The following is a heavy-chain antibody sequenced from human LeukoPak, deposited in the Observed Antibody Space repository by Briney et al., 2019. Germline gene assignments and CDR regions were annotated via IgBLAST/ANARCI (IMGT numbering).Heavy chain of an antibody. J-gene: IGHJ6*02. Sequence: GGSLKLSCAASGFTFSGSAMHWVRQASGKGLEWVGRIRSKANSYATAYAASVKGRFTISRDDSKNTAYLQMNSLKTEDTAVYYCTRPPYSSSPGYYYYGMDVWGQGTTVTVPS. V-gene: IGHV3-73*01. D-gene: IGHD6-13*01. CDR3: TRPPYSSSPGYYYYGMDV. CDR1: GFTFSGSA. CDR2: IRSKANSYAT.